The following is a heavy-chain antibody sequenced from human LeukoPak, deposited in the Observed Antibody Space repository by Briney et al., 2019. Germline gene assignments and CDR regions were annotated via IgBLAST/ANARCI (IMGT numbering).Heavy chain of an antibody. CDR3: ARERGNYDILTGYYPFDY. CDR2: IYYSGST. D-gene: IGHD3-9*01. Sequence: PSETLSLTCTVSGGSISSSSYYWGWIRQPPGKGLEWIGSIYYSGSTYYNPSLKSRVTISVDTSKNQFSLKLSSVTAADTAVYYCARERGNYDILTGYYPFDYWGQGTLVTVSS. CDR1: GGSISSSSYY. J-gene: IGHJ4*02. V-gene: IGHV4-39*07.